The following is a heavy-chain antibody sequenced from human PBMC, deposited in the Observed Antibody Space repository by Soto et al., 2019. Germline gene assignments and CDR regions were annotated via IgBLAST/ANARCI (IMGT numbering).Heavy chain of an antibody. CDR1: GGSISSSSYY. V-gene: IGHV4-39*01. D-gene: IGHD3-22*01. CDR2: IYYSGST. CDR3: AGYLYYDSSGYYEVADY. Sequence: QLQLQESGPGLVKPSETLSLTCTVSGGSISSSSYYWGWIRQPPGKGLEWIGSIYYSGSTYYNPSLKSRVTISVDTSKNQFSLKLSSVTAADTAVYYCAGYLYYDSSGYYEVADYWGQGTLVTVSS. J-gene: IGHJ4*02.